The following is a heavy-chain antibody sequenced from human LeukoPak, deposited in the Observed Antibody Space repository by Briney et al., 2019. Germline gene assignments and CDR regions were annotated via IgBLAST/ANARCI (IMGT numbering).Heavy chain of an antibody. V-gene: IGHV4-39*07. CDR3: ARVVVSTVVTQDDAFDI. CDR1: GGSISSSSYY. J-gene: IGHJ3*02. CDR2: IYYSGST. D-gene: IGHD4-23*01. Sequence: PSETLSLTCTVSGGSISSSSYYWGWIRQPPGKGLEWIGSIYYSGSTYYNPSLKSRVTISVDTSMNQFSLKLSSVTAADTAVYYCARVVVSTVVTQDDAFDIWGQGTMVTVSS.